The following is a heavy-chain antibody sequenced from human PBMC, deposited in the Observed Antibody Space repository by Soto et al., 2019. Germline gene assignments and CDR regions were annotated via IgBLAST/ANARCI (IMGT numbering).Heavy chain of an antibody. CDR2: ISYDGSNK. J-gene: IGHJ6*02. CDR3: AKVDDGGIAASYYYYCGMDV. Sequence: RRLSCAASGFTFSSYAMHWVRQAPGKGLEWVAVISYDGSNKYYADSVKGRFTISRDNSKNTLYLQMNSLRAEDTAVYYCAKVDDGGIAASYYYYCGMDVWGQGTTVTVSS. D-gene: IGHD6-13*01. CDR1: GFTFSSYA. V-gene: IGHV3-30-3*01.